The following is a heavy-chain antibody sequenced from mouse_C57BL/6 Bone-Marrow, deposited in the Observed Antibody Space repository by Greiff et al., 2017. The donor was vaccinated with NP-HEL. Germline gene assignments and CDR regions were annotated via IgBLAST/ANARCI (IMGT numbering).Heavy chain of an antibody. CDR2: FHPYNDDT. CDR1: GYTFTTYP. V-gene: IGHV1-47*01. D-gene: IGHD1-1*01. J-gene: IGHJ1*03. CDR3: ARYYYGSSSYWYFDV. Sequence: VQLQQSGAELVKPGASVKMSCKASGYTFTTYPIEWMKQNHGKSLEWIGNFHPYNDDTTYNEKFKGKATLTVEKSSSTVYLELSRLTSDDSAVYYCARYYYGSSSYWYFDVWGTGTTVTVSS.